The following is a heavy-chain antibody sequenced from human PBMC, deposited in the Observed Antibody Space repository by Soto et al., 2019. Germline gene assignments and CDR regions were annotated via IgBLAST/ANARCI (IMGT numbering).Heavy chain of an antibody. J-gene: IGHJ4*02. CDR1: GGSISSGGYY. V-gene: IGHV4-31*03. D-gene: IGHD1-1*01. CDR2: ISYSGST. CDR3: ARDNNVQAFDY. Sequence: QVQLQESGPGLVKPSQTLSLTCTVSGGSISSGGYYWIWIRQHPGVGLEWIVHISYSGSTYYNPSLKSRVSITVDTSKNQFSLKLSSVTAADTAVYYCARDNNVQAFDYWGQGTLVTVSS.